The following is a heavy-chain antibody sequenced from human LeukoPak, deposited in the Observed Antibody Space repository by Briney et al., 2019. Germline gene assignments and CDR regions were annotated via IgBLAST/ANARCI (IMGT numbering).Heavy chain of an antibody. CDR2: IYTSGST. D-gene: IGHD4-11*01. Sequence: SETLSLTCTVSGGSISSYYWSWIRQPAGKGLEWIGRIYTSGSTNYNPSLKSRVTMSVDTSKNQFSLKLSSVTAADTAVYYCARGTVTTVWYYYYGMDVWGQGTTVTVSS. CDR3: ARGTVTTVWYYYYGMDV. CDR1: GGSISSYY. V-gene: IGHV4-4*07. J-gene: IGHJ6*02.